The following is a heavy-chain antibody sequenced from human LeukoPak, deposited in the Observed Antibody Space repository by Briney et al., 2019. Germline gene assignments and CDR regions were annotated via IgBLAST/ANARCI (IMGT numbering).Heavy chain of an antibody. Sequence: GGSLRLSCAASGFTFSSYWMSWVRQAPGKGLEWVANIKQDGSEKYYVDSVKGRFTISRDNAKNSLYLQMNSLRAEDTAVYYRARVGYFDWLLPNGGYFDYWGQGTLVTVSS. CDR1: GFTFSSYW. V-gene: IGHV3-7*01. CDR2: IKQDGSEK. CDR3: ARVGYFDWLLPNGGYFDY. D-gene: IGHD3-9*01. J-gene: IGHJ4*02.